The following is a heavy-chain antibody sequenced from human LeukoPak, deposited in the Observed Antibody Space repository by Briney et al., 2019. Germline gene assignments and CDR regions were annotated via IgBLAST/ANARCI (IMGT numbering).Heavy chain of an antibody. CDR2: IIPIFGTA. CDR1: GGTFSSSA. Sequence: EASVKVSCKASGGTFSSSAISWVRQAPGQGLEWMGGIIPIFGTANYAQKFQGRVTITADESTSTAYMELSSLRSEDTAVYYCARGDYSSGWYYFDYWGQGTLVTVSS. V-gene: IGHV1-69*13. D-gene: IGHD6-19*01. J-gene: IGHJ4*02. CDR3: ARGDYSSGWYYFDY.